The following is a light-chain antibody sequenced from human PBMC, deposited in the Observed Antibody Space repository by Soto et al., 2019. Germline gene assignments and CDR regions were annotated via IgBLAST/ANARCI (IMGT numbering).Light chain of an antibody. CDR3: QQYGRSLPIT. CDR1: QSVSSS. V-gene: IGKV3-20*01. Sequence: EIVLTQSPGTLSLSPGERVTLSFMASQSVSSSLAWYQQKPGQAPRLLIFGASSRATGIPDRFSGSGSGTDFTLTISRVEPEDFAVYYCQQYGRSLPITFGQGTRLEIK. CDR2: GAS. J-gene: IGKJ5*01.